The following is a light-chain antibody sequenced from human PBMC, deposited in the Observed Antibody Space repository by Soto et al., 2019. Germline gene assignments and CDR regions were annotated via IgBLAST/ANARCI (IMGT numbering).Light chain of an antibody. CDR1: SSDVGGYNY. CDR3: TSYTNSATGV. J-gene: IGLJ3*02. CDR2: EVS. V-gene: IGLV2-14*01. Sequence: QSALTQSASVSGSPGQSITISCTGTSSDVGGYNYVSWYQQHPGKAPKLIIYEVSNRPSGVSHHFSGSKSGNTASLTISGLQAEDEADYYCTSYTNSATGVFGGGTKVTVL.